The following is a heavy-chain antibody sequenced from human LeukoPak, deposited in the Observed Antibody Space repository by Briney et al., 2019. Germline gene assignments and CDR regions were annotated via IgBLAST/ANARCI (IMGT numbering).Heavy chain of an antibody. V-gene: IGHV4-59*12. CDR1: GGSISSYY. CDR2: VYYSGST. J-gene: IGHJ4*02. D-gene: IGHD4-17*01. CDR3: ARDRPDNGDYIKFDY. Sequence: PSETLSLTRTVSGGSISSYYWSWIRQPPGKGLEWIGYVYYSGSTNYNPSLKSRVTISVDTPKNQLSLRLSSVTAADTAVYYCARDRPDNGDYIKFDYWGQGSLVTVSS.